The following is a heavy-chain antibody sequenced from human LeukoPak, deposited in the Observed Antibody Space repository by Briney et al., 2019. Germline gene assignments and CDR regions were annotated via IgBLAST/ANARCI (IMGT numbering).Heavy chain of an antibody. J-gene: IGHJ6*03. CDR1: GYTFTSYD. V-gene: IGHV1-8*03. D-gene: IGHD1-26*01. Sequence: ASVKVSCKASGYTFTSYDINWVRQATGQGLEWMGWMNPNSGNTGYAQKFQGRVTITRNTSISTAYMELSSLRSEDTAVYYCARGATTQNYYYYYYMDVWGKGTTVTVSS. CDR3: ARGATTQNYYYYYYMDV. CDR2: MNPNSGNT.